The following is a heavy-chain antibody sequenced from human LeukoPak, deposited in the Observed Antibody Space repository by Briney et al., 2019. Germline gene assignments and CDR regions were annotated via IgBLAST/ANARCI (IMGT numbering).Heavy chain of an antibody. CDR3: ASEWGVRYFDY. J-gene: IGHJ4*02. CDR1: GFPASSKY. D-gene: IGHD3-10*01. CDR2: SYCGVRA. V-gene: IGHV3-53*01. Sequence: PGGSRSPPSPALGFPASSKYMNWARQAPGQGLEWGSFSYCGVRAHHAYTRKGRFTFSRENSNERLYLQLNRLRAEDTAVYYCASEWGVRYFDYWGQGTLVTVSS.